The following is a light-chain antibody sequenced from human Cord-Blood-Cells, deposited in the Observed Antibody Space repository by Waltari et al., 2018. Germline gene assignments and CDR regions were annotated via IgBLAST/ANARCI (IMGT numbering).Light chain of an antibody. CDR1: SSDVGGYNY. J-gene: IGLJ3*02. CDR3: SSYTSSSTWV. Sequence: QSALTQPASVSGSPGQSITISCTGTSSDVGGYNYVSWYQQHPGKAPKLRIYDVSNRPSGVSNRFSGAKSCNTASLTISGLQAEDEADYYCSSYTSSSTWVFGGGTKLTVL. CDR2: DVS. V-gene: IGLV2-14*01.